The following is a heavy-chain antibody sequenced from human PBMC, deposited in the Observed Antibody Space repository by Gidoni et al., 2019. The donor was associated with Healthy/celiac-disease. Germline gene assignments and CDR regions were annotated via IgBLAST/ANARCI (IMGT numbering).Heavy chain of an antibody. Sequence: LQLQESGPGLVKPSGTLSPTCPVSGCSLRSSRYYWGWIRQPPGKGLEWIGSIYYSGSTYYNPSLKSRVTISVDTSKNQFSLKLSSVTAADTAVYYCARLVNQLLYYYYYMDVWGKGTTVTVSS. V-gene: IGHV4-39*01. CDR2: IYYSGST. CDR1: GCSLRSSRYY. CDR3: ARLVNQLLYYYYYMDV. J-gene: IGHJ6*03. D-gene: IGHD2-2*01.